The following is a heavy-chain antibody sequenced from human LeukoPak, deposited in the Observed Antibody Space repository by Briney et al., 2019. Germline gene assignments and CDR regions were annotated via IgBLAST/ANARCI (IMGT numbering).Heavy chain of an antibody. CDR2: INPNSGGT. J-gene: IGHJ1*01. V-gene: IGHV1-2*02. D-gene: IGHD2-21*01. Sequence: GASVKVFCKASGYTFTGYYMHWVRQAPGQGLEWMGWINPNSGGTNYAQKFQGRVTMTRDTSISTAYMELSRLRSDDTAVYYCARRDCGGDCPSQHWGQGTLVTVSS. CDR1: GYTFTGYY. CDR3: ARRDCGGDCPSQH.